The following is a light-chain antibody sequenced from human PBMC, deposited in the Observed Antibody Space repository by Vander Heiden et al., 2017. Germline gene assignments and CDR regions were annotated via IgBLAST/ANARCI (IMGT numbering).Light chain of an antibody. CDR2: DAS. J-gene: IGKJ4*01. Sequence: EIVLTQSPATLYLSPGERATLSCRASQSVNNWLVLYQQKPGQAPRLLIYDASQRATGIPARFSGSGSGTDFTLTISSLEPEDFAAYYCQQRNNWLIFGGGTKVELK. V-gene: IGKV3-11*01. CDR1: QSVNNW. CDR3: QQRNNWLI.